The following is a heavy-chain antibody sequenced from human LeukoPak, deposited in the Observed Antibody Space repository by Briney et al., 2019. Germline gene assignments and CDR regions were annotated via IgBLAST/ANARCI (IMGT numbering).Heavy chain of an antibody. Sequence: SQTLSLTCTVSGGSISSGSYYWSWIRQPAGKGLEWIGRIYTSGSTNYNPSLKSRVTISVDTSKNQFSLKLSSVTAADTAVYYCAEGRGPYYFDYWGQGTLVTVSS. CDR2: IYTSGST. CDR1: GGSISSGSYY. CDR3: AEGRGPYYFDY. J-gene: IGHJ4*02. V-gene: IGHV4-61*02. D-gene: IGHD3-10*01.